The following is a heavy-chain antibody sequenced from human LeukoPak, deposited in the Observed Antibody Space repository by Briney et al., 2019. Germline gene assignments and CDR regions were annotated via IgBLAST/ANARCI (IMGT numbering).Heavy chain of an antibody. CDR2: IHYSGST. V-gene: IGHV4-39*01. Sequence: PSETLSLTCSVSGGSISSSSNYWGWIRQPPGKGLEWIGTIHYSGSTSYNPSLKSRVTMSVDTSKNQFSLKLSSVTAADTAVYYGVTLSSWYYYYVDVWGKGTTVTISS. D-gene: IGHD6-13*01. CDR1: GGSISSSSNY. J-gene: IGHJ6*03. CDR3: VTLSSWYYYYVDV.